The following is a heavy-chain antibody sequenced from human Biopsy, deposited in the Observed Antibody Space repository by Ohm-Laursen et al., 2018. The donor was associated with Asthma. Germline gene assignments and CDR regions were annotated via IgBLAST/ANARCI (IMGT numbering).Heavy chain of an antibody. CDR3: SRDTLGYYFDI. Sequence: SSLRLSCAASGTHFGSYNMHWARQAPGKGLEWVAVITFDGSTQHYGDSVKGRFTISRDNSKNMLFLQMNGLRAEDTAVYYCSRDTLGYYFDIWGQGTQVTVSS. CDR2: ITFDGSTQ. J-gene: IGHJ4*02. CDR1: GTHFGSYN. V-gene: IGHV3-30-3*01. D-gene: IGHD6-13*01.